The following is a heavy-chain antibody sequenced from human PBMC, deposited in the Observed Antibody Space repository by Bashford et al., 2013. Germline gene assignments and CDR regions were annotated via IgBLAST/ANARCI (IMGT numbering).Heavy chain of an antibody. CDR3: ARLISPYYYYHMDV. D-gene: IGHD3-16*01. J-gene: IGHJ6*03. CDR1: GGTFSSYA. Sequence: SVKVSCKASGGTFSSYAISWVRQAPGQGLEWMGGIIPIFGTANYAQKFQGRVTITADESTSTAYMELSSLRSEDTAMYYCARLISPYYYYHMDVWGKGTTVTVSS. CDR2: IIPIFGTA. V-gene: IGHV1-69*13.